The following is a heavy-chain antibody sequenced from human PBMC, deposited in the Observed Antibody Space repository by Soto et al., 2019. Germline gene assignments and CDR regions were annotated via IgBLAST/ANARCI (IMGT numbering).Heavy chain of an antibody. D-gene: IGHD1-26*01. Sequence: EVHLLESGGGLVQPGGSLRLSCAASGFTFSAYAMSWVRQAPGKGLEWVSSISDSDGSTYYEDSVKGRFTISRDNSKNTLYLQMNSLGAEDTAVYYCANPNHDIGTYRQTYYYDFWGQGTLVTVSS. V-gene: IGHV3-23*01. J-gene: IGHJ4*02. CDR3: ANPNHDIGTYRQTYYYDF. CDR2: ISDSDGST. CDR1: GFTFSAYA.